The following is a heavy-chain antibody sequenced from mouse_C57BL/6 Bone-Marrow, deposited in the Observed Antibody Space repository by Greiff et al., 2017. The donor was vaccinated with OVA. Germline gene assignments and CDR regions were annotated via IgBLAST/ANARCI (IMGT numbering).Heavy chain of an antibody. CDR2: IDPANGNT. CDR3: AVYAVDY. V-gene: IGHV14-3*01. Sequence: VQLKQPVAELVRPGASVKLSCTASGFTFTNTYMHWVKQRPEQGLEWIGRIDPANGNTNYAPKFKGKATITADTSSSTAYLQLSSLTSEDTAIYYCAVYAVDYWGQGATVTVSS. J-gene: IGHJ4*01. CDR1: GFTFTNTY.